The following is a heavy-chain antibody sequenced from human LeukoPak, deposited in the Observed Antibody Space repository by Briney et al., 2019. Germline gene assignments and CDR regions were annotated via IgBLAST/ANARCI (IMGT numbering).Heavy chain of an antibody. CDR1: GYSFTNYW. Sequence: GESLKISCKGSGYSFTNYWIAWVRQMPGEGLECMGVIFPGDSDTRYSPSFQGQVTISADKSINTAYLQWSSLQASDTAMYYCARMRDGYTGTPLDFWGQGTLVTVSS. V-gene: IGHV5-51*01. D-gene: IGHD5-24*01. J-gene: IGHJ4*02. CDR3: ARMRDGYTGTPLDF. CDR2: IFPGDSDT.